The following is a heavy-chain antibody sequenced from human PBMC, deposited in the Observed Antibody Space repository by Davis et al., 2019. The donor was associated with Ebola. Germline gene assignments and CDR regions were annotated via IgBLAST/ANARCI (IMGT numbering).Heavy chain of an antibody. CDR3: ARETYLDY. J-gene: IGHJ4*02. CDR1: GGSFSGYY. Sequence: PETLSLTCAVYGGSFSGYYWSWIRQPPGKGLEWIGEINHSGSTNYNPSLKSRVTISVDTSKNQFSLKLSSVTAADTAVYYCARETYLDYWGQGTLVTVSS. CDR2: INHSGST. V-gene: IGHV4-34*01.